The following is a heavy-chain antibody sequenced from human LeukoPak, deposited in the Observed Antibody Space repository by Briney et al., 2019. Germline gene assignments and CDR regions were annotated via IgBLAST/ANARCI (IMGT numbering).Heavy chain of an antibody. CDR2: ISGSGGST. J-gene: IGHJ4*02. V-gene: IGHV3-23*01. CDR3: ARTYDILTSYPFHY. Sequence: PGGSLRLSCAASGFTFSSYAMSWVRQAPGKGLEWVSAISGSGGSTYYADSVKGRFTISRDNSKSTLYLQMNSLRAEDTAVYYCARTYDILTSYPFHYWGQGTLVTVSS. CDR1: GFTFSSYA. D-gene: IGHD3-9*01.